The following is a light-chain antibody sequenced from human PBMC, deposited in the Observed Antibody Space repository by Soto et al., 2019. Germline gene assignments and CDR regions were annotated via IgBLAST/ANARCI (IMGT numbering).Light chain of an antibody. CDR2: AAS. Sequence: DIQMTQSPSSLSASVGDRVTITCRASRTISRYLNWYQQKPGKAPKLLMYAASSLQSGVPSRFSGSGSGTDFTLSITNLQPEDFATYYCQHGYSTLSFTFGPGTKVGIK. CDR3: QHGYSTLSFT. J-gene: IGKJ3*01. CDR1: RTISRY. V-gene: IGKV1-39*01.